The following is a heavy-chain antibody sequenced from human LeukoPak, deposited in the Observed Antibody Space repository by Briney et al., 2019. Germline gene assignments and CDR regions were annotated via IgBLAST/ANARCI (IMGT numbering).Heavy chain of an antibody. V-gene: IGHV4-4*02. CDR2: IYHSGST. J-gene: IGHJ1*01. Sequence: PSGTLSLTCAVSGGSISSNNCWSWVRQPPGKGLEWIGEIYHSGSTNYNPSLKSRVTISLDTSKNQFFLKLSSVTAADTAVYYCAKINYYDSSGYLPTQYWGQGTLVTVSS. D-gene: IGHD3-22*01. CDR1: GGSISSNNC. CDR3: AKINYYDSSGYLPTQY.